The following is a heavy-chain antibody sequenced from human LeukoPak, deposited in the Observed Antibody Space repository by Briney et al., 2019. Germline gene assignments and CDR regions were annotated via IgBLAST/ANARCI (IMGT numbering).Heavy chain of an antibody. Sequence: SETLSLTCTVSGGSISSYYWSWIRQPPGKGLEWTGEINHSGSTNYNPSLKSRVTISVDTSKNQFSLKLSSVTAADTAVYYCARGRPLRYRSGGSCYKQDDYWGQGTLVTVSS. J-gene: IGHJ4*02. D-gene: IGHD2-15*01. V-gene: IGHV4-34*01. CDR3: ARGRPLRYRSGGSCYKQDDY. CDR2: INHSGST. CDR1: GGSISSYY.